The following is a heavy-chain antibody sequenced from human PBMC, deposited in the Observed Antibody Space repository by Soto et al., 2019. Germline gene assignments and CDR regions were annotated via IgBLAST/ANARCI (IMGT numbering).Heavy chain of an antibody. CDR2: INHRGRS. Sequence: SETLSLTCAVYGESFSGYYWSWIRQPPGKGLEWIGEINHRGRSNYSPSLTSRATISVDTSKSRFSLKVNFVSAADTAVYYCARLFPTGSYAGRGYFDYWGPGILVTVSS. CDR3: ARLFPTGSYAGRGYFDY. V-gene: IGHV4-34*01. J-gene: IGHJ4*02. D-gene: IGHD1-26*01. CDR1: GESFSGYY.